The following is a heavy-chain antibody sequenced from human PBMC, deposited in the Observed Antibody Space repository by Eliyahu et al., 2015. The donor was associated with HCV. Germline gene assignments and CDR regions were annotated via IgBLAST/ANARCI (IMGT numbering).Heavy chain of an antibody. CDR3: ARSLGQWLAFDY. CDR2: FSNYNGFT. V-gene: IGHV1-18*01. Sequence: QIQLVQSGPEERKPGASVKVSCKASGYTFSSYGVTWVRQAPGQGLEWVGWFSNYNGFTSYARKFQGRVTVTIDTSTRTAYMELRRLRSDDTAVYYCARSLGQWLAFDYWGQGTLVTVSS. D-gene: IGHD6-19*01. CDR1: GYTFSSYG. J-gene: IGHJ4*02.